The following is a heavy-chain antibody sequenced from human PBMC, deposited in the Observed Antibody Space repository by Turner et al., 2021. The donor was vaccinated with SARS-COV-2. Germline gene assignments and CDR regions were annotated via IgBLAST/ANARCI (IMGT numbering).Heavy chain of an antibody. D-gene: IGHD3-10*01. V-gene: IGHV3-48*01. CDR2: ISSSSSDI. CDR1: GFTFSNYR. CDR3: ARRGTTMVRG. Sequence: EVPLVEAGGGLVQPGGSLRLSCAASGFTFSNYRMNWVRQAPGKGLGWVSYISSSSSDITYADSVKGRFTISRDNAKNSLYLQMNSRRAEDTAVYYCARRGTTMVRGWGQGTLVTVSS. J-gene: IGHJ4*02.